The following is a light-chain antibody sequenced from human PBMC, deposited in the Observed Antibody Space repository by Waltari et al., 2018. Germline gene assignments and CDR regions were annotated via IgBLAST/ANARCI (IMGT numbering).Light chain of an antibody. CDR1: GSDVGDFNL. CDR3: GSYTVTNNLYV. J-gene: IGLJ1*01. V-gene: IGLV2-8*01. Sequence: QSALTQPPSASGSPGQSVTIPCTGTGSDVGDFNLVSWYQQRPGKAPKLLMFELNKRPSGVSSRFSGSKSANAASLTISGLQAEDEGDYYCGSYTVTNNLYVFGTGTKVTVL. CDR2: ELN.